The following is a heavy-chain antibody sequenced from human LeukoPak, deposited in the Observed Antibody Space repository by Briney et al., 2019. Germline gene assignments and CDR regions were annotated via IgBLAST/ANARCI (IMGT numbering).Heavy chain of an antibody. Sequence: GGSLRFSCAASRFTFSSTWMHWFRQAPGKGLEWVSSISSSRSYIFYADSVKGRFTVSRDNAKNSLYLQMNSLRAEDTAVYYCARTSVPAAISPYFFDSWGQGTLVTVSS. CDR2: ISSSRSYI. V-gene: IGHV3-21*01. CDR1: RFTFSSTW. J-gene: IGHJ4*02. D-gene: IGHD2-2*02. CDR3: ARTSVPAAISPYFFDS.